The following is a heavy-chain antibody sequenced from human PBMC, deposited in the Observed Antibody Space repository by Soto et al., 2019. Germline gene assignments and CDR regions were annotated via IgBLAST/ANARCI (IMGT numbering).Heavy chain of an antibody. J-gene: IGHJ4*02. Sequence: QVQLQESGPGLVKPSQTLSLTCTVSGDSISSGRYYWTWIRQQPGKGLEWLGYIYYSGSTYYNPSLRSRVTISVDTSNNEFSLRLSSVTAADTAVYYCAREVATAMEDWGQGTLVTVSS. D-gene: IGHD5-18*01. V-gene: IGHV4-31*03. CDR1: GDSISSGRYY. CDR2: IYYSGST. CDR3: AREVATAMED.